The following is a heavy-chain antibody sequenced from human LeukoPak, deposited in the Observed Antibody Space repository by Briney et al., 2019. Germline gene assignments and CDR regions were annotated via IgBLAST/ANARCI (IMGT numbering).Heavy chain of an antibody. CDR1: GFTFSSYA. D-gene: IGHD2-2*01. CDR2: ISSSSSPI. J-gene: IGHJ3*02. Sequence: GGSLRLSCAASGFTFSSYAMNWVRQAPGKGLEWVSYISSSSSPIYYADSVKGRFTISRDNAKNSLYLQMNSLRAEDTAVYYCARSGCCTSTSCLNGRGAFDIWGQGTMVTVSS. CDR3: ARSGCCTSTSCLNGRGAFDI. V-gene: IGHV3-48*04.